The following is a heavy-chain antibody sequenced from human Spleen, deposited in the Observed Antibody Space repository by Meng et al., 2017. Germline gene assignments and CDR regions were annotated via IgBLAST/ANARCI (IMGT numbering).Heavy chain of an antibody. Sequence: QLPLEDAGPGLLKPSGTLSLTCVVSGGSISSIDWWSWVRQPPGKGLEWIGEIYHGGDTNYNPSLKSRVTIAIDRSKNQFSLKLSSVTAADTAVYYCASWIYSCGWQWGQGTLVTVSS. CDR3: ASWIYSCGWQ. D-gene: IGHD6-19*01. CDR2: IYHGGDT. CDR1: GGSISSIDW. J-gene: IGHJ4*02. V-gene: IGHV4/OR15-8*02.